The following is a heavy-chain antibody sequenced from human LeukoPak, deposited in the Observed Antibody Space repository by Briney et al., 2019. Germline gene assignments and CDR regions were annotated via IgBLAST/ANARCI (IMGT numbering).Heavy chain of an antibody. J-gene: IGHJ6*03. D-gene: IGHD2-2*02. CDR2: INHSGSA. CDR3: ARGVGSRRFCSSTSCYKRYYYYYYMDV. CDR1: GGSFSGYY. Sequence: SETLSLTCAVYGGSFSGYYWSWIRQPPGKGLEWIGEINHSGSANYNPSLKSRVTISVDTSKNQFSLKLSSVTAADTAVYYCARGVGSRRFCSSTSCYKRYYYYYYMDVWGKGTTVTVSS. V-gene: IGHV4-34*01.